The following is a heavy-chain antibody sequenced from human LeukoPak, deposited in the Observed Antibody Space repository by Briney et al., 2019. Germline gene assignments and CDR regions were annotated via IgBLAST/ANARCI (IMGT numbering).Heavy chain of an antibody. CDR2: ISSSSSYI. CDR3: ARIPNIAAAATSFDY. D-gene: IGHD6-13*01. CDR1: GFTFSSYS. J-gene: IGHJ4*02. Sequence: GGSLRLSCAASGFTFSSYSMNWVRQAPGKGPEWVSSISSSSSYIYYADSVKGRFTISRDNAKNSLYLQMNSLRAEDTAVYYCARIPNIAAAATSFDYWGQGTLVTVSS. V-gene: IGHV3-21*01.